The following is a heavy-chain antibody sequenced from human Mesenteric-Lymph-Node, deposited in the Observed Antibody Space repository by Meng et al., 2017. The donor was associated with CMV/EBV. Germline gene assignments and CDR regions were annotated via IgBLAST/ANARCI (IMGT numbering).Heavy chain of an antibody. CDR2: MYYSVST. V-gene: IGHV4-59*01. D-gene: IGHD2/OR15-2a*01. Sequence: SETLSLTCTVSGGSISSYYCIWIRQPPGKGLEWIGYMYYSVSTNYNPSLKSRVTMSVDTSRNQFSLKLSSVTAADTAVYYCASVIQQGSYFDLWGQGTLVTVSS. CDR3: ASVIQQGSYFDL. CDR1: GGSISSYY. J-gene: IGHJ4*02.